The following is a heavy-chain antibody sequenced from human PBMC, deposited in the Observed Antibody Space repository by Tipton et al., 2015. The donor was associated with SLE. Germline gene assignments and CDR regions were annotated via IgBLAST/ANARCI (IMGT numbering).Heavy chain of an antibody. D-gene: IGHD2-21*01. V-gene: IGHV4-61*02. CDR2: IYNSGIT. CDR1: GDSFSSGSSS. J-gene: IGHJ5*02. CDR3: ARAGCGDSNWFHP. Sequence: TLSLTCTVSGDSFSSGSSSWNWVRQPAGKGLEWIGLIYNSGITNYNPSLQSRVTLSVDMSKHQFSLRLSSVTAADTAVYYCARAGCGDSNWFHPWGQGTLVTVSA.